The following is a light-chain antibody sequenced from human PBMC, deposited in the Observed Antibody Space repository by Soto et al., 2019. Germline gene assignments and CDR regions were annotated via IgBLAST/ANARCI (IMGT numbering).Light chain of an antibody. CDR3: SSYTSTASYV. Sequence: QSALTQPASVSGSPGQSITISCTGTSSDVGGYDYVSWYQQHPGRAPKVMIYEVTNRPSGVSSRFSGSKSGNTASLTISGLRAEDEADYYCSSYTSTASYVFGSGTKVTVL. V-gene: IGLV2-14*01. J-gene: IGLJ1*01. CDR2: EVT. CDR1: SSDVGGYDY.